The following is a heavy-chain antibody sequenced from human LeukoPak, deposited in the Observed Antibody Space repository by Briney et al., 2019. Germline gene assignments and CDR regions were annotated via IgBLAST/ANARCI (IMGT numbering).Heavy chain of an antibody. D-gene: IGHD4-23*01. V-gene: IGHV3-7*01. CDR1: GFTFSYFW. J-gene: IGHJ3*01. CDR2: IKQDGSER. Sequence: PGGSLRLSCAASGFTFSYFWMSWVRQAPGKGLEWVAHIKQDGSERYYVDSAKGRFTISRDNAKNSLFLQMNSLRAEDTAVYYCASERYGGSSDAFDLWGQGTTVTVSS. CDR3: ASERYGGSSDAFDL.